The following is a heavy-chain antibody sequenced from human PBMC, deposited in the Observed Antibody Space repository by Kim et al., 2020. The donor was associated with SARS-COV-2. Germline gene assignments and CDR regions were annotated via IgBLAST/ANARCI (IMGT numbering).Heavy chain of an antibody. D-gene: IGHD1-26*01. V-gene: IGHV3-21*01. J-gene: IGHJ4*02. CDR1: GFTFSSYS. CDR3: ASWEGIVGATGDY. Sequence: GGSLRLSCTASGFTFSSYSMNWVRQAPGKGLEWVSSISSSSSYIYYADSVKGRFTISRDNAKNSLYLQMNSLRAEDTAVYYCASWEGIVGATGDYWGQGTLVTVSS. CDR2: ISSSSSYI.